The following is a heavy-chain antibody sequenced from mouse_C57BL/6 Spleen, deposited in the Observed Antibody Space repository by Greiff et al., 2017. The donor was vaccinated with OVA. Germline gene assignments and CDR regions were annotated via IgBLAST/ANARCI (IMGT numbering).Heavy chain of an antibody. Sequence: QVTLKESGAELVKPGASVKISCKASGYAFSSYWMNWVKQRPGKGLEWIGQIYPGDGDTNYNGKFKGKATLTADKSSSTAYMQLSSLTSEDSAVYFCARWLLRDYAMDYWGQGTSVTVSS. D-gene: IGHD2-3*01. CDR1: GYAFSSYW. J-gene: IGHJ4*01. CDR2: IYPGDGDT. CDR3: ARWLLRDYAMDY. V-gene: IGHV1-80*01.